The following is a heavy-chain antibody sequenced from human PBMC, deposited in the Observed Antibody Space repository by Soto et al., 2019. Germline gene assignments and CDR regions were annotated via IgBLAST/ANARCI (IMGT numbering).Heavy chain of an antibody. J-gene: IGHJ4*02. CDR3: TSFRHGVAGSENFDY. Sequence: EVQLVESGGGLVQPGGSLKLSCATSGFTFSDATIHWLRRASGKGLEWVGRIRSKANSYTTEYAASVKGKFTISRDDTKNTAYLQMNSLKTEDTAVYFCTSFRHGVAGSENFDYWGQGTLVTVSS. CDR1: GFTFSDAT. D-gene: IGHD6-19*01. V-gene: IGHV3-73*01. CDR2: IRSKANSYTT.